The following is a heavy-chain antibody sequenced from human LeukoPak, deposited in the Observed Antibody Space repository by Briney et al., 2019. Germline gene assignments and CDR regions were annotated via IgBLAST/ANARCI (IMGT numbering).Heavy chain of an antibody. V-gene: IGHV4-34*01. CDR2: INHSGST. CDR3: ARSGHYYDSSGYYRYRLDY. D-gene: IGHD3-22*01. J-gene: IGHJ4*02. Sequence: PSETLSLTCAVYGGSFSGYCWSWIRQPPGKGLEWIGEINHSGSTNYNPSLKSRVTISVDTSKNQFSLKLSSVTAADTAVYYCARSGHYYDSSGYYRYRLDYWGQGTLVTVSS. CDR1: GGSFSGYC.